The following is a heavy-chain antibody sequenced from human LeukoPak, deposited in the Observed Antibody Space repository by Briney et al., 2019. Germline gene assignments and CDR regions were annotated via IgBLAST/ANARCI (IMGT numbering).Heavy chain of an antibody. D-gene: IGHD2-15*01. CDR3: AKDIGVGYCNGCLFDY. CDR1: GFTFYDYT. J-gene: IGHJ4*02. CDR2: ISWDGGST. Sequence: GGSLRLSCAASGFTFYDYTMHWVRQAPGKGLEWVSLISWDGGSTYYADSVKGRFTISRDNSKNSLYLQMNSLRTEDIALYYCAKDIGVGYCNGCLFDYWGQGTLVTVSS. V-gene: IGHV3-43*01.